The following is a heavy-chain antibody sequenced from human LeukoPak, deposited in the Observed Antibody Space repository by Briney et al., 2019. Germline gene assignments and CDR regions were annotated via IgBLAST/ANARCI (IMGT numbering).Heavy chain of an antibody. J-gene: IGHJ5*02. CDR3: AKSPYSSGWYWFDP. Sequence: PGGSLRLSCAASGFTFSDYGIHWVRQAPGQGLEGVALIWYDGSKKYYADSVKGRFTISRDNTKNTLYLQLNSLRAEDTALYYCAKSPYSSGWYWFDPWGQGTLVTVSS. CDR2: IWYDGSKK. CDR1: GFTFSDYG. V-gene: IGHV3-30*02. D-gene: IGHD6-19*01.